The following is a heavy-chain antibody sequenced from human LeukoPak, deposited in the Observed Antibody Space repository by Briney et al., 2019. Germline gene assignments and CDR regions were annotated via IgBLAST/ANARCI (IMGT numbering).Heavy chain of an antibody. J-gene: IGHJ4*02. CDR1: GFTFSRFA. D-gene: IGHD3-10*01. Sequence: GGSLRLSCEASGFTFSRFAMTWVRQAPGRGLEWVSTIEQDSSATYSADSVKGRFTISRDNSKNTLYLQMNSLRAEDTAVYYCAKTPITMVRGVIIPFDYWGQGTLVTVSS. V-gene: IGHV3-23*05. CDR3: AKTPITMVRGVIIPFDY. CDR2: IEQDSSAT.